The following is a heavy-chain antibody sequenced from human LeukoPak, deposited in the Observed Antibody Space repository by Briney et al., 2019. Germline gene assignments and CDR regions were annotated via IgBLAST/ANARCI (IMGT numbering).Heavy chain of an antibody. V-gene: IGHV1-18*01. D-gene: IGHD1-14*01. Sequence: ASVKVSCKASGYNFRSYGITWVRHAPGQGLEWMGWISPYDGYAKYAQKVQDRVTMTIDTSTSTAYMEVRSLRSDDTAVYYCARAPPGLTHGPGDYWGQGTLVTVSS. CDR3: ARAPPGLTHGPGDY. J-gene: IGHJ4*02. CDR1: GYNFRSYG. CDR2: ISPYDGYA.